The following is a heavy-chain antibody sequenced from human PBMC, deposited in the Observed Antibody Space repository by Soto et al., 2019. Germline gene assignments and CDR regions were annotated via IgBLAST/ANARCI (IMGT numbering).Heavy chain of an antibody. V-gene: IGHV4-39*01. J-gene: IGHJ4*02. D-gene: IGHD6-19*01. CDR2: IYYSGST. CDR3: GVAVAGEPFDY. CDR1: GGSISGSSYY. Sequence: QLQLQESGPGLVKPSETLSLTCTVSGGSISGSSYYWGWIRQPPGKGLEWIGSIYYSGSTYYNPSLKSRVTISVDTSKNQFSLKLSSVTAADTAVYYCGVAVAGEPFDYWGQGTLVTVSS.